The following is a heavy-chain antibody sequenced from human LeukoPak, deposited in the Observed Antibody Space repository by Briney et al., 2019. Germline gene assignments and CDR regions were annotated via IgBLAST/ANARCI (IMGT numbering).Heavy chain of an antibody. CDR1: GYTFTSYY. J-gene: IGHJ4*02. CDR3: ARDREGLVATILGGSYYFDY. V-gene: IGHV1-46*01. CDR2: INPSGGST. Sequence: GASVKVSCKASGYTFTSYYMHWVRQAPGQGLEWMGIINPSGGSTSYAQKFQGRVTMTRDMSTSTVYMELSSLRSEDTAVYYCARDREGLVATILGGSYYFDYWGQGTLVTVSS. D-gene: IGHD5-12*01.